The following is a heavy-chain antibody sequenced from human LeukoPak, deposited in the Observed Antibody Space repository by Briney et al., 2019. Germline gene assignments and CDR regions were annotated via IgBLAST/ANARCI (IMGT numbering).Heavy chain of an antibody. CDR1: GFTFTTYW. Sequence: PGGSLRLSCAASGFTFTTYWMSWVRQAPGKGLEWVANIKQDGNEKYYVDSVKGRFTISRDNAKNSLYLQMNSLRAEDTAVYYCARVAMVRGVITRYYYFDYWGQGTLVTVSS. D-gene: IGHD3-10*01. J-gene: IGHJ4*02. CDR2: IKQDGNEK. V-gene: IGHV3-7*01. CDR3: ARVAMVRGVITRYYYFDY.